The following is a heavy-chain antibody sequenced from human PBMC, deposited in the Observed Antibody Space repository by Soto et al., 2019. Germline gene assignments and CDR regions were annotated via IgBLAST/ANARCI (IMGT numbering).Heavy chain of an antibody. V-gene: IGHV1-18*01. CDR2: ISAYNGNT. Sequence: QVQLVQSGAEVKKPGASVKVSCKASGYTFTSYVISWVRQAPGQGLEWMGWISAYNGNTNYAQKLQGRVTMTTDTSTSTAYMELRSLRSDDTVVYYCARDSMVRGFITSETYYYYYYGMDVWGQGTTVTVSS. CDR1: GYTFTSYV. CDR3: ARDSMVRGFITSETYYYYYYGMDV. D-gene: IGHD3-10*01. J-gene: IGHJ6*02.